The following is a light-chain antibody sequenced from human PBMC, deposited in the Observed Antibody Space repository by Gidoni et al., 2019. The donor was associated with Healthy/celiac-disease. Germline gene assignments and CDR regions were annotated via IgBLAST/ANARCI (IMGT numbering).Light chain of an antibody. CDR2: QDD. V-gene: IGLV3-1*01. Sequence: SYELTQPPSVSVSPGQTASITCSGDKLGDKYASWYQQKPGQSPRLVIYQDDKRPSGIPERFSGSNSGNTATLTISGTQAMDEADYYCQAWERSYVVFGGGTKLTVL. CDR1: KLGDKY. J-gene: IGLJ2*01. CDR3: QAWERSYVV.